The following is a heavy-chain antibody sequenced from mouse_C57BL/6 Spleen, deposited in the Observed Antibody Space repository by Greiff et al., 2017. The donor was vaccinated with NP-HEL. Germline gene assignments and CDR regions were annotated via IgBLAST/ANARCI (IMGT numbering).Heavy chain of an antibody. CDR1: GFTFRSYA. CDR3: AREGHLYDGYRRAMDY. V-gene: IGHV5-4*03. J-gene: IGHJ4*01. CDR2: ISDGGSYT. Sequence: EVKLMESGGGLVKPGGSLKLSCAASGFTFRSYAMSWVRQTPEKRLEWVATISDGGSYTYYPDNVKGRFTISRDNAKNNLYLQMSHLKSEDTAMYYCAREGHLYDGYRRAMDYWGQGTSVTVSS. D-gene: IGHD2-3*01.